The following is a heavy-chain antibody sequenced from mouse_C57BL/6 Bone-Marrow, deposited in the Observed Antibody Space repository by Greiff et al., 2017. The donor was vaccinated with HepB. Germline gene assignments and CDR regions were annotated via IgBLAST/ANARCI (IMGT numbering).Heavy chain of an antibody. V-gene: IGHV1-69*01. Sequence: QVQLQQPGAELVMPGASVKLSCKASGYTFPSYWMHWVKQRPGQGLEWIGELDPSDSYTNYNQKFKGKSTLTVDKSSSTAYMQLSSLTSEDSAVYYCARRGSGAWFAYWGQGTLVTVSA. J-gene: IGHJ3*01. D-gene: IGHD1-1*01. CDR2: LDPSDSYT. CDR1: GYTFPSYW. CDR3: ARRGSGAWFAY.